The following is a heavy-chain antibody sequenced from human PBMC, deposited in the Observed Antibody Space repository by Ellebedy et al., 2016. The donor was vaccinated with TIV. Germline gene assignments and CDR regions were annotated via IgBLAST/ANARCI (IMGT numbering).Heavy chain of an antibody. J-gene: IGHJ4*02. CDR2: ISDSGGST. CDR1: GFTFRLFD. V-gene: IGHV3-23*01. D-gene: IGHD1-26*01. Sequence: PGGSLRLSCAASGFTFRLFDMSWVRQAPGKGLEWVSTISDSGGSTYFADSVKGRLTISRDNSKNTLSLQIDSLRVEDTAVYYCAANSGTYFSPPGYWGQGTLVTVSS. CDR3: AANSGTYFSPPGY.